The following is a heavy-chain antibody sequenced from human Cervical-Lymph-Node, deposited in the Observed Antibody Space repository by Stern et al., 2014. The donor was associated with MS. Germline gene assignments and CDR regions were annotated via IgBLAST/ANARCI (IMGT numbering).Heavy chain of an antibody. CDR1: GFTFDDYA. D-gene: IGHD6-19*01. V-gene: IGHV3-9*01. CDR3: AKDISASLDTFDI. J-gene: IGHJ3*02. Sequence: EVQLVESEGGLVQPGRSLRLTCAASGFTFDDYAMHWVRQVPGKGLEWVSGISWNTGSIGYADSVKGRFTISRDSANSSLNLQMNSLRPEDTALYYCAKDISASLDTFDIWGQGTMVTVSS. CDR2: ISWNTGSI.